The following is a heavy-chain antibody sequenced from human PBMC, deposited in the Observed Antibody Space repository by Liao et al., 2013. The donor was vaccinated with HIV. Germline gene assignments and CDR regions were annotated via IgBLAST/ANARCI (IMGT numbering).Heavy chain of an antibody. J-gene: IGHJ4*01. CDR1: GGSVSSSGYY. CDR3: ARESGVPRLGRTNSDY. V-gene: IGHV4-39*07. CDR2: IYNSGST. D-gene: IGHD2-2*01. Sequence: QLQQWGAGLLKPSETLSLTCTVSGGSVSSSGYYWGWIRQPPGEALSWIGSIYNSGSTFYNPSLKSRVTISVDTSKNQFSLKLSSVTAADTAVYYCARESGVPRLGRTNSDYVG.